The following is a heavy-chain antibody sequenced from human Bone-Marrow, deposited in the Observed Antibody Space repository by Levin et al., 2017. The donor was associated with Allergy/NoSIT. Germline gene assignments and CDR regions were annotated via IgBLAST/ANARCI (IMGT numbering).Heavy chain of an antibody. Sequence: SETLSLTCSVSGASISSGRYYFTWVRQSAGKGLEWIGRIYTTGSTNYNPSLESRVTISRDTFTKDVYLTLSSVTTEAATVYYCARTRMASLYYYSMHGWGRGTSFIVS. CDR3: ARTRMASLYYYSMHG. CDR1: GASISSGRYY. J-gene: IGHJ6*03. D-gene: IGHD5-24*01. CDR2: IYTTGST. V-gene: IGHV4-61*02.